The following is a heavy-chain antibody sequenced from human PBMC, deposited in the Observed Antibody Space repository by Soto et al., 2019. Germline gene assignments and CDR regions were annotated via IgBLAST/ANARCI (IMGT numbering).Heavy chain of an antibody. CDR1: GGSISSYY. J-gene: IGHJ4*02. CDR3: ARAGVTPYYFDY. CDR2: IYYSGST. D-gene: IGHD5-18*01. Sequence: PSETLSLTCTVSGGSISSYYWSWIRQPPGKGLEWIGYIYYSGSTNYNPSLKSRVTISVDTSKNQFSLKLSSVTAADTAAYYCARAGVTPYYFDYWGQGTLVT. V-gene: IGHV4-59*01.